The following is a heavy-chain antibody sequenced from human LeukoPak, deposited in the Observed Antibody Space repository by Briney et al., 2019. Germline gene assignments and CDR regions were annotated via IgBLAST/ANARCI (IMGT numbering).Heavy chain of an antibody. CDR1: GFTFSSYA. V-gene: IGHV3-23*01. Sequence: GGSLRLSCAASGFTFSSYAMSWVRQAPGKGLEWVSAITGGGDDTYHADSVKGRFTISRDNSKNTLFLQMNSLRVEDTALYYCAKGSSSSRLYYFDYWGQGALVTVSS. D-gene: IGHD6-6*01. CDR3: AKGSSSSRLYYFDY. J-gene: IGHJ4*02. CDR2: ITGGGDDT.